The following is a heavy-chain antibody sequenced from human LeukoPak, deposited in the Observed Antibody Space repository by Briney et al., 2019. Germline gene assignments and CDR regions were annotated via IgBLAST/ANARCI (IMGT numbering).Heavy chain of an antibody. V-gene: IGHV4-31*03. CDR2: IYYSGST. Sequence: PSETLSLTCTVSGGTISSGGYYWSWIRQHPGKGLEWIGYIYYSGSTYYNPSLKSRVTISVDTSKDKFSLKLSSVTAADTAVYYCARDRVDGYSYGRGGYFDYWGQGTLVTVSS. CDR3: ARDRVDGYSYGRGGYFDY. J-gene: IGHJ4*02. CDR1: GGTISSGGYY. D-gene: IGHD5-18*01.